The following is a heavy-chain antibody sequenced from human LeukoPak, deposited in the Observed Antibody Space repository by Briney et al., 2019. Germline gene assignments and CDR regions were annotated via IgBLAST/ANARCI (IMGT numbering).Heavy chain of an antibody. CDR3: ARKTYYDFWSGLGHYYYMDV. J-gene: IGHJ6*03. CDR2: IYYSGST. Sequence: SETLSLTCTVSGGSISSSSYYWGWIRQPPGKGLEWIGSIYYSGSTYYNPSLKSRVTISVDTSKNQFSLKLSSVPAADTAVYYCARKTYYDFWSGLGHYYYMDVWGKGTTVTVSS. CDR1: GGSISSSSYY. D-gene: IGHD3-3*01. V-gene: IGHV4-39*07.